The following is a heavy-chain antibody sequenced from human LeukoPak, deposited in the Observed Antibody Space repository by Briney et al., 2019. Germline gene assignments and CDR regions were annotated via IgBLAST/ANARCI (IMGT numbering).Heavy chain of an antibody. CDR2: INRSGST. Sequence: PSETLSLTCAVYGGSFSGYYWSWIRQPPGKGLEWIREINRSGSTNYNPSLKSRVTITVDTSKNQFSLKLSSVTAADTAVYYCARGRYSYGYHDAFDIWGQGTVVTVSS. V-gene: IGHV4-34*01. J-gene: IGHJ3*02. D-gene: IGHD5-18*01. CDR3: ARGRYSYGYHDAFDI. CDR1: GGSFSGYY.